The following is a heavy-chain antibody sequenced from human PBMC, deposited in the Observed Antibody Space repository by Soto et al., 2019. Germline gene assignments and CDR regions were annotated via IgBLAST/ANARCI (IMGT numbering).Heavy chain of an antibody. J-gene: IGHJ5*01. Sequence: GASVKVSCKASGYIFITYGISWVRQAPGQGLEWMGRISPYNGNTNYAQNLQGRVTMTTDTSTSTAYMELRSLRSDDTAVYYCARDILSGGAYPDSWGQGTKVTVSS. V-gene: IGHV1-18*01. D-gene: IGHD3-10*01. CDR2: ISPYNGNT. CDR3: ARDILSGGAYPDS. CDR1: GYIFITYG.